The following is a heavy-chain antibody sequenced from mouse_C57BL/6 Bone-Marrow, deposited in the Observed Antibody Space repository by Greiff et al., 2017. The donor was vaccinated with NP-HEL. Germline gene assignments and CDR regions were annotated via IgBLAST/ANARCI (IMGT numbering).Heavy chain of an antibody. D-gene: IGHD1-1*01. CDR1: GYAFTNYL. CDR2: INPGSGGT. Sequence: VQGVESGAELVRPGTSVKLSCKASGYAFTNYLIEWVKQRPGQGLEWIGVINPGSGGTNYNEKFKGKATLTADKSSSTAYMQLSSLTSEDSAVYYCARSSYGSSHWYLDVWGTGTTGTVSS. J-gene: IGHJ1*03. CDR3: ARSSYGSSHWYLDV. V-gene: IGHV1-54*01.